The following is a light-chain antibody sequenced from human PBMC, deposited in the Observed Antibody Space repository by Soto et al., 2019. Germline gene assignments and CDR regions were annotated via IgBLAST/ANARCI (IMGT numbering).Light chain of an antibody. CDR2: ATS. J-gene: IGKJ1*01. CDR3: QNYDSSPSWT. V-gene: IGKV1-27*01. Sequence: DIQMTQSPSSLSASVGDRVTITCRASQGISGNLAWYQQKPGEVPKLLIFATSTLQSGVPSRFSGGGSGTDFTLTITNLQPEDVANYYCQNYDSSPSWTFGHGTRVEIK. CDR1: QGISGN.